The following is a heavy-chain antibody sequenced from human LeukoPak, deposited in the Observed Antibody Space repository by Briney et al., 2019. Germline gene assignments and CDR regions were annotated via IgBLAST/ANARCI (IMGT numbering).Heavy chain of an antibody. V-gene: IGHV4-34*01. J-gene: IGHJ2*01. CDR1: GGSFSSYS. D-gene: IGHD3-10*01. CDR3: AGGHYPPRWYFDL. Sequence: PSETLSLTCAVFGGSFSSYSWTWTRMPPTPGQGLDWFGDIIDTCNTHSNPALERRVTTHMNTYKYLFSLNLSSVTAADTAVYYCAGGHYPPRWYFDLWGRGTMVTVSS. CDR2: IIDTCNT.